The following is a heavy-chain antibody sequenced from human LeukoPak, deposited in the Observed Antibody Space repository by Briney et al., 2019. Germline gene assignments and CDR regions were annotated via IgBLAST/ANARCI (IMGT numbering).Heavy chain of an antibody. Sequence: SETLSLTCTVSGGSISSYYWSWIRQPPGKGLEWIGYIYYSGSTNHNPSLKSRVTISVDTSKNQFSLKLSSVTAADTAVYYCVRSGGYRGTTTCHVEYFDLWGRGTLVTVSS. CDR1: GGSISSYY. V-gene: IGHV4-59*08. CDR2: IYYSGST. CDR3: VRSGGYRGTTTCHVEYFDL. D-gene: IGHD2-2*01. J-gene: IGHJ2*01.